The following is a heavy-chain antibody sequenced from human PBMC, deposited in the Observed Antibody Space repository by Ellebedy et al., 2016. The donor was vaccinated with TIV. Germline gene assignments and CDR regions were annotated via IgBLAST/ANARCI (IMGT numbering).Heavy chain of an antibody. CDR1: GYTFTSYY. CDR3: ARAPSVDPHMDV. Sequence: AASVKVSCKASGYTFTSYYMHWVRQAPGQGLEWMGIINPTAGSTSSAQKFQGRVTMTSDTSTRTVYMEFSSLRSEDTAVYYCARAPSVDPHMDVWGQGTTVTVSS. V-gene: IGHV1-46*01. J-gene: IGHJ6*02. D-gene: IGHD6-19*01. CDR2: INPTAGST.